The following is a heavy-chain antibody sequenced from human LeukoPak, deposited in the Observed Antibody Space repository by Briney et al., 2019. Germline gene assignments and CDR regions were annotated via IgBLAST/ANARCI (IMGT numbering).Heavy chain of an antibody. CDR2: INHSGST. J-gene: IGHJ5*02. CDR1: GGSITSYY. D-gene: IGHD2-2*01. V-gene: IGHV4-34*01. CDR3: ARGRRYCSSTSCYPHWFDP. Sequence: SETLSLTCTVSGGSITSYYWSWIRQPPGKGLEWIGEINHSGSTNYNPSLKSRVTISVDTSKNQFSLKLSSVTAADTAVYYCARGRRYCSSTSCYPHWFDPWGQGTLVTVSS.